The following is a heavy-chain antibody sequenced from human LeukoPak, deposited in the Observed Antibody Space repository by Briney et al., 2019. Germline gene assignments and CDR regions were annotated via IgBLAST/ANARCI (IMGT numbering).Heavy chain of an antibody. CDR1: GFTVSSNY. Sequence: GGSLRLSCAASGFTVSSNYMSWVRQAPGKGLEWVSVIYIGGSTFYADSVKGRFTISTDNSKNTLYLQMNSLRAEDTAVYYCAGDSYGCYFHYWGEGTLVTASS. CDR2: IYIGGST. J-gene: IGHJ4*02. CDR3: AGDSYGCYFHY. V-gene: IGHV3-66*01. D-gene: IGHD4-17*01.